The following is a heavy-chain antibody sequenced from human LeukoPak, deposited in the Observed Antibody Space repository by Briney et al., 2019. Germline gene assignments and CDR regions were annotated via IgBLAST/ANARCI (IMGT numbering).Heavy chain of an antibody. Sequence: ASVKVSXKVSGYTLTELSMHWVRQAPGKGLEWMASFDPENGETLYAQEFQGRVTLTEDTSADTAYMELISLRSEDTAVYYCTRSAVVLPYYFDYWGQGTLVTVSS. CDR1: GYTLTELS. CDR2: FDPENGET. V-gene: IGHV1-24*01. D-gene: IGHD3-22*01. CDR3: TRSAVVLPYYFDY. J-gene: IGHJ4*02.